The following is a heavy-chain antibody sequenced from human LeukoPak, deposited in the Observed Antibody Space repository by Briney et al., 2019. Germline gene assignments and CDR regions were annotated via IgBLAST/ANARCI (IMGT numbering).Heavy chain of an antibody. D-gene: IGHD4-17*01. V-gene: IGHV1-69*05. CDR1: GGTFSSYA. J-gene: IGHJ6*03. Sequence: GASVKVSCKASGGTFSSYAISWVRQAPGQGLEWMGGIIPIFGTANYAQKFQGRVTITTDEPTSTAYMELSSLRSEDTAVYYCASGTVTTSDYYYYYMDVWGKGTTVTVSS. CDR2: IIPIFGTA. CDR3: ASGTVTTSDYYYYYMDV.